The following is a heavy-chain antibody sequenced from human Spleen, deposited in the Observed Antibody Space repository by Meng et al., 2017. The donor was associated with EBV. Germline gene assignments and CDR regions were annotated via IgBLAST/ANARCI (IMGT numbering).Heavy chain of an antibody. Sequence: GQVMESGGGLVQPGGSLTLSCADSGVSLSSYWVHWVRQAPGKGLVWVSRINRDGNVITYADSVKGRFTISRDNAKNTVYLQMNNVRVEDTAVYYCAKDCFGAKDSWGQGTLVTVSS. V-gene: IGHV3-74*01. CDR1: GVSLSSYW. D-gene: IGHD1-26*01. CDR2: INRDGNVI. J-gene: IGHJ4*02. CDR3: AKDCFGAKDS.